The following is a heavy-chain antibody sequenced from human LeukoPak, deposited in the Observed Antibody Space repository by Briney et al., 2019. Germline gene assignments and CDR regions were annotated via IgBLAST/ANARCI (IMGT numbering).Heavy chain of an antibody. V-gene: IGHV3-30*03. J-gene: IGHJ4*02. Sequence: PGGSLRLSCAASGFTFSSYDMHWVRQAPGKGLEWVAVISYDGSDKYYTDSVKGRFTISRDNSKDTLYLQMNSLRAEDTAVYYCARVSAAAVGTKLSYFDYWGQGTLVTVSS. CDR1: GFTFSSYD. CDR3: ARVSAAAVGTKLSYFDY. CDR2: ISYDGSDK. D-gene: IGHD6-13*01.